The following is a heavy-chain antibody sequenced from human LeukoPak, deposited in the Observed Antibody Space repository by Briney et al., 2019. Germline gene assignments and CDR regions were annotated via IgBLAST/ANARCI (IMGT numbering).Heavy chain of an antibody. V-gene: IGHV3-48*03. D-gene: IGHD6-19*01. Sequence: GGSLRLSCAASRFTFSNYDMNWVRQAPGKGLEWVSYISGSGNTIYYADSVKGRFTISRDNAENSLYLQMNSLRAEDTAVYYCARGQAGSGCSDYWGQGTLVTVSS. J-gene: IGHJ4*02. CDR3: ARGQAGSGCSDY. CDR2: ISGSGNTI. CDR1: RFTFSNYD.